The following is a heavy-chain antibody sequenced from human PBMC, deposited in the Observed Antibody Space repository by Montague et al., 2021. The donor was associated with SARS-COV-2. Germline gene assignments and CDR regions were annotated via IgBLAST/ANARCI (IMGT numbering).Heavy chain of an antibody. V-gene: IGHV4-31*03. Sequence: TLSLTCTVSGRPLNSGGYYWTWIRRHPGKGLEWIGYVYHTGRTYYNPSLKSRVTISVDTSKSQFSLKLGSVTAADTAVYYCATTPGRFGEFHFDYWGQGTLVTVSS. D-gene: IGHD3-10*01. J-gene: IGHJ4*02. CDR1: GRPLNSGGYY. CDR3: ATTPGRFGEFHFDY. CDR2: VYHTGRT.